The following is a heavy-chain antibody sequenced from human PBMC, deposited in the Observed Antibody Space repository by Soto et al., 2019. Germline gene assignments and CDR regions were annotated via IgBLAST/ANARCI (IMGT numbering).Heavy chain of an antibody. J-gene: IGHJ4*01. V-gene: IGHV4-31*03. Sequence: SETLSLTCTVSGGSISSGGYYWIWIRHHPGKGLEWIGYIYYGGSTYYNPSLKSRATISGDTSKNQFSLKLSSVTAADTAVYYCARGGYYYENSGQNAYDYWGQGILVTVSS. CDR2: IYYGGST. CDR1: GGSISSGGYY. CDR3: ARGGYYYENSGQNAYDY. D-gene: IGHD3-22*01.